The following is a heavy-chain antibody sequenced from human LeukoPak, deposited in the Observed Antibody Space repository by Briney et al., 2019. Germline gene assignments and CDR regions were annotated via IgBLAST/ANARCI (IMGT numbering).Heavy chain of an antibody. V-gene: IGHV4-61*01. CDR1: GGSVSSGRYY. J-gene: IGHJ4*02. CDR2: IYYSGST. D-gene: IGHD2-2*02. CDR3: AREGGDIVVVPAAIVFDY. Sequence: SETLSLTCTVSGGSVSSGRYYWSWIRQPPGKGLEWIGYIYYSGSTNYNPSLKSRVTISEDTSKNQFSLQLNSVTPEDTAVYYCAREGGDIVVVPAAIVFDYWGQGTLVTVSS.